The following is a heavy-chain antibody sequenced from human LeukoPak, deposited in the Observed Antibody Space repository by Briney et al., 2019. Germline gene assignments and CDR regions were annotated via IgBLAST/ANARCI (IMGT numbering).Heavy chain of an antibody. D-gene: IGHD3-3*01. CDR1: GFTFSSYA. CDR2: ISYDGSNK. CDR3: ASQILTITIFGVVTDY. Sequence: PGRSLRLSCAASGFTFSSYAMHWVRQAPGKGLEWVAVISYDGSNKYYADSVKGRFTISRDNSKNTLYLQMNSLRAEDTAAYYCASQILTITIFGVVTDYWGQGTLVTVSS. J-gene: IGHJ4*02. V-gene: IGHV3-30*01.